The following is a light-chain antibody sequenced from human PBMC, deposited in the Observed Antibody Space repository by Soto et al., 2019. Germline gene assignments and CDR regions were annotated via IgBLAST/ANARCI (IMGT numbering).Light chain of an antibody. CDR3: AAWDDSLNGYV. V-gene: IGLV1-44*01. CDR2: SNN. J-gene: IGLJ1*01. CDR1: SSNIGSNT. Sequence: VLTQPPSASGTPGQRVTISCSGSSSNIGSNTVNWYQQLPGTTPKLLIYSNNQRPSGVPDRFSGSKSGTSASLAISGLQSEDEADYYCAAWDDSLNGYVFGTGTKVTVL.